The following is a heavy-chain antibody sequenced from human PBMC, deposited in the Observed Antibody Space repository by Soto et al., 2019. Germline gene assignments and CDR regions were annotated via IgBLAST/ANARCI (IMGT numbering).Heavy chain of an antibody. D-gene: IGHD3-9*01. V-gene: IGHV1-18*01. CDR1: GYTFPNYG. J-gene: IGHJ5*02. Sequence: AAVKVSFKASGYTFPNYGIRWVRQAPGQGVEWMGWISAYNGNKNYAQKLQGRVTMTTDTSTRTAYMELRSLRSDDTAVYDCARADILTGSWFDPWGQGTLVTVSS. CDR2: ISAYNGNK. CDR3: ARADILTGSWFDP.